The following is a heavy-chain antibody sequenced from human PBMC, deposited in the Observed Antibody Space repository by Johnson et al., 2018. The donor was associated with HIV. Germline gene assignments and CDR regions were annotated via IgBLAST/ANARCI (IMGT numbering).Heavy chain of an antibody. Sequence: VQLVESGGVVVQPGGSLRLSCAASGFTFDDYAMHWVRQAPGKGLEWVSLISWDGGSTYYADSVKGRFTISRDNSKNSLYLQMNSLSAEDTALYYCAKENLSGAFDIWGQGTMVTVSS. CDR3: AKENLSGAFDI. CDR1: GFTFDDYA. J-gene: IGHJ3*02. CDR2: ISWDGGST. V-gene: IGHV3-43D*03. D-gene: IGHD1-14*01.